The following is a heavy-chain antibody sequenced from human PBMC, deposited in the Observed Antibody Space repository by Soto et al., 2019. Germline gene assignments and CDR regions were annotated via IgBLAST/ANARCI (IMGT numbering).Heavy chain of an antibody. CDR3: AMDYGGRPEYFKH. Sequence: QVQLVQSGPDLKRPGASMKVSCKASGYTFTSYGISWVRQAPGQGLEWMAWISPLKGSTQYSQKAQGRVTLSTDTSSNTACMEMTTLRVDDTAVYYCAMDYGGRPEYFKHWGQGTLVTVS. CDR2: ISPLKGST. CDR1: GYTFTSYG. V-gene: IGHV1-18*04. J-gene: IGHJ1*01. D-gene: IGHD4-17*01.